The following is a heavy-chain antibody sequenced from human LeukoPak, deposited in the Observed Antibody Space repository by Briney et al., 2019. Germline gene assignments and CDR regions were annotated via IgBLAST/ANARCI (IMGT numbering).Heavy chain of an antibody. J-gene: IGHJ3*02. D-gene: IGHD2-2*03. CDR2: IKQDGSEK. V-gene: IGHV3-7*01. CDR3: ARARDGYCSSTSCSDAFDI. CDR1: RFTFSSYW. Sequence: GGSLRLSCAASRFTFSSYWMSWVRQAPGKGLEWVANIKQDGSEKYYVDSVKGRFTISRDNAKNSLYLQMNSLRAEDTAVYYCARARDGYCSSTSCSDAFDIWGQGTMVTVSS.